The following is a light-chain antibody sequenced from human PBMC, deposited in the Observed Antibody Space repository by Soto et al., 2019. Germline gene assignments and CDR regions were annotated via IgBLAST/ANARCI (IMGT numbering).Light chain of an antibody. CDR1: QPISGF. J-gene: IGKJ5*01. CDR2: TAS. CDR3: QNYNLALPT. V-gene: IGKV1-27*01. Sequence: SGSLGDRVTISCRASQPISGFLAWYQQRPGEVPRLLIHTASVLQSGVPSRFSGSGSKTNFTLTISSLQPEDVATYYCQNYNLALPTFGQGTRLELK.